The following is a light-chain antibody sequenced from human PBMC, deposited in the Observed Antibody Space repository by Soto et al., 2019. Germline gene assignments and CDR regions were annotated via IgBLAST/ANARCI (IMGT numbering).Light chain of an antibody. CDR2: SNN. Sequence: QSVLTQPPSASGTPGQRVTISCSGSGSNIGSNTVNWYQQLPGTAPKLLIYSNNQRLSGVPDRFSGSKSGTSASLAISGLQSEDEADYYCAAWDDSLNGLYVFGTGTKVTVL. J-gene: IGLJ1*01. CDR3: AAWDDSLNGLYV. V-gene: IGLV1-44*01. CDR1: GSNIGSNT.